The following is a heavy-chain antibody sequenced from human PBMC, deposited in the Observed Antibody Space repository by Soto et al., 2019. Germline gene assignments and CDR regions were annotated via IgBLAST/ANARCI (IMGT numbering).Heavy chain of an antibody. CDR2: ISSNGGST. CDR1: GFTFSSYA. V-gene: IGHV3-64D*06. Sequence: GGSLRLSCSASGFTFSSYAMHWVRQAPGKGLEYVSAISSNGGSTYYADSVKGRFTISRDNSKNTLYLQMSSLRAEDTAVYYCVKGKRLWLRWPGGMDVWGQGTTVTVSS. CDR3: VKGKRLWLRWPGGMDV. D-gene: IGHD5-12*01. J-gene: IGHJ6*02.